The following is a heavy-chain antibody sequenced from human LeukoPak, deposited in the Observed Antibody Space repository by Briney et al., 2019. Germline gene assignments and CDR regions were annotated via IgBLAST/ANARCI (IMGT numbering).Heavy chain of an antibody. CDR3: AGVDTVTTTFDY. J-gene: IGHJ4*02. Sequence: SETLSLTCTVSGGSVSSGNYYWSWIRQPPGKGLEWIGYIHYTGSPNHNPSLKSRVTISVDTSKNQFSLRLNSVTAADTAVYYCAGVDTVTTTFDYWGQGTLVTVSS. CDR1: GGSVSSGNYY. CDR2: IHYTGSP. D-gene: IGHD4-17*01. V-gene: IGHV4-61*01.